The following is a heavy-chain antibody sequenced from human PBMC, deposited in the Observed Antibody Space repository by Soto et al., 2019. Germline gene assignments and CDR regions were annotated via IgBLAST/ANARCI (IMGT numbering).Heavy chain of an antibody. CDR3: ARILLARRRFDY. Sequence: QVQLQQWGAGLLRPSETLSLTCAVYGGSFSNYYWSWVRQPPGKGLEWSGEINHRGSTSYNPSLTRRVTVSLDTSKCQFSLKLTSVTAADTAVYYCARILLARRRFDYWGQGTLVTVSP. CDR2: INHRGST. CDR1: GGSFSNYY. D-gene: IGHD1-1*01. J-gene: IGHJ4*02. V-gene: IGHV4-34*01.